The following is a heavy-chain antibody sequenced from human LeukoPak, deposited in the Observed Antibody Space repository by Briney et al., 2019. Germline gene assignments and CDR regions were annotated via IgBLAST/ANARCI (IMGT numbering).Heavy chain of an antibody. Sequence: ASVKVSCKASGGTFSSYAISWVRQAPGKGLEWMGGFDPEDGETIYAQKFQGRVTMTEDTSTDTAYMELSSLRSEDTAVYYCATALNQYYDSSGYDFDYWGQGTLVTVSS. CDR3: ATALNQYYDSSGYDFDY. CDR2: FDPEDGET. J-gene: IGHJ4*02. CDR1: GGTFSSYA. V-gene: IGHV1-24*01. D-gene: IGHD3-22*01.